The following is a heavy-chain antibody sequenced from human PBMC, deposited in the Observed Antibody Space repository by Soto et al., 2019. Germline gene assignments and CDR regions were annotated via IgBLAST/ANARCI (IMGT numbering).Heavy chain of an antibody. D-gene: IGHD3-3*01. CDR3: ARDSGSGYFTQGHCCWFDP. CDR2: INPNSGGT. J-gene: IGHJ5*02. Sequence: QVQLVQSGAEVKKPGASVKVSCKASGYTFTGYYMHWVRQAPGQGLEWMGWINPNSGGTNYAQKFQGRVTMTRDTSISPAYMELGRLRSADTAVYYCARDSGSGYFTQGHCCWFDPGGQGTLVTFSS. V-gene: IGHV1-2*02. CDR1: GYTFTGYY.